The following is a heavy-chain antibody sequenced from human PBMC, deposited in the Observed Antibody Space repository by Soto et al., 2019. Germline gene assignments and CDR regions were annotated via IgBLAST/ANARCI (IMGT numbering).Heavy chain of an antibody. CDR2: INHSGST. CDR3: ASDGSGYLYDAFDI. D-gene: IGHD3-22*01. V-gene: IGHV4-34*01. J-gene: IGHJ3*02. Sequence: PSETLSLTCAVYGGSFSGYYWSWIRQPPGKGLEWIGEINHSGSTNYNPSLKSRVTISVDTSKNQFSLRLSSVTAADTAVYYCASDGSGYLYDAFDIWGQGTMVTVSS. CDR1: GGSFSGYY.